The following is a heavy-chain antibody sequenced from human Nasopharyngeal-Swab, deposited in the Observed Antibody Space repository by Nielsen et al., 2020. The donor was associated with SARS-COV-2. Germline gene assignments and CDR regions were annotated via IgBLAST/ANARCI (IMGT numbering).Heavy chain of an antibody. V-gene: IGHV3-21*01. CDR3: ASRRH. CDR2: ISSSSANI. Sequence: GGSLRLSCAASGFTLSLFTMSWVRQTPGKGLECVASISSSSANIHYGDSVKGRFTISRDNAKKSLYLQMNSLTDEDTAVYYCASRRHWGQGTLVTVSS. CDR1: GFTLSLFT. J-gene: IGHJ4*02.